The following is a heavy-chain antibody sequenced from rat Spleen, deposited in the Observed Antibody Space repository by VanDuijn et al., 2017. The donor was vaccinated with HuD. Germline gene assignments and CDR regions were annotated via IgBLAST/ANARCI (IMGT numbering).Heavy chain of an antibody. D-gene: IGHD1-3*01. Sequence: EVQLQESGPGLVKPSQSLSLTCSVTSYSITSSYGWNWIRKFPGNKLEWMGYINSAGSTNHNPSLKSRISITRDTSKNQFFLQVNSVTTEDTATYYCARERSYEDFDYWGQGVMVTVSS. CDR1: SYSITSSYG. V-gene: IGHV3-3*01. CDR3: ARERSYEDFDY. J-gene: IGHJ2*01. CDR2: INSAGST.